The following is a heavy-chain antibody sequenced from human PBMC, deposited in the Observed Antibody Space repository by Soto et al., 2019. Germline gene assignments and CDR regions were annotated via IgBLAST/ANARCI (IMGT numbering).Heavy chain of an antibody. D-gene: IGHD1-26*01. CDR2: IKSKTDGGTT. CDR3: TTDGSRYSGSSYFDY. V-gene: IGHV3-15*01. Sequence: GGSLRLSCAASGFTFSNAWMSWVRQAPGKGLEWVGRIKSKTDGGTTDYAAPVKGRFTISRDDSKNTLYLQMNSLKTEDTAVYYCTTDGSRYSGSSYFDYWGQGTLVTVSS. CDR1: GFTFSNAW. J-gene: IGHJ4*02.